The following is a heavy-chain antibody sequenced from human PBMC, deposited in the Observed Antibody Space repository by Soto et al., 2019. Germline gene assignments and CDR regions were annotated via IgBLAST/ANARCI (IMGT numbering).Heavy chain of an antibody. CDR3: ARIFTATTSFDY. CDR1: GGSVSSINYY. V-gene: IGHV4-61*01. D-gene: IGHD4-17*01. Sequence: QVQLQESGPGLVKPSETLSLTCTVSGGSVSSINYYWSWIRQPPGKGLEWIGYIYHSGSTNYNPSLKSRVTISVDTSKNQFSLKLSSVTAADTAVYYCARIFTATTSFDYWGQGTLVTVSS. J-gene: IGHJ4*02. CDR2: IYHSGST.